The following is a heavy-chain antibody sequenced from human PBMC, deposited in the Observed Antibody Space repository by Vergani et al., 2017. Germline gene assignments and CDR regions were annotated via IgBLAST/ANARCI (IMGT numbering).Heavy chain of an antibody. Sequence: QVQLQQWGAGLLKPSETLSLTCAVYGGSFSGYYWSWIRQPPGKGLEGIGEIKHSGSTNYNPSLKSRVTISVDPSKNQFSLKLSAVTAADTAVYYCASKNCSSTSCYLGWFDPWGQGTLVTVSS. J-gene: IGHJ5*02. D-gene: IGHD2-2*01. CDR2: IKHSGST. V-gene: IGHV4-34*01. CDR1: GGSFSGYY. CDR3: ASKNCSSTSCYLGWFDP.